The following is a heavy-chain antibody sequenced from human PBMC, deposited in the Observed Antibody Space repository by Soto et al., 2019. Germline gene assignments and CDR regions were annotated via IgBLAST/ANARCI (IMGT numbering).Heavy chain of an antibody. J-gene: IGHJ4*02. CDR1: GDTFSFYS. Sequence: QVQLVQSGAEVKRPGSSVKVSCKASGDTFSFYSINWVRQAPGLGLEWMGRVNPILSMSNYAQRFQGRVTMTADKSTSTAYMELRGLRSEYTAMYYCATSYGSGYRAFDYWGQGALVTVSS. CDR2: VNPILSMS. CDR3: ATSYGSGYRAFDY. V-gene: IGHV1-69*04. D-gene: IGHD3-10*01.